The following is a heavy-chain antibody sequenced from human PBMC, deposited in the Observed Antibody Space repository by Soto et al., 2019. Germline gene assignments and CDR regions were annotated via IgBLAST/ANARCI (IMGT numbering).Heavy chain of an antibody. V-gene: IGHV4-34*01. CDR2: INHSGST. D-gene: IGHD2-8*01. CDR3: VSQRTSVLTQAYFDY. CDR1: GGSFSGYY. Sequence: SETLSLTCAVYGGSFSGYYWSWIRQPPGKGLEWIGEINHSGSTNYNPSLKSRVTISVDTSKNQFSLNLNSVTASDTAVYFCVSQRTSVLTQAYFDYWGPGALVTVSS. J-gene: IGHJ4*02.